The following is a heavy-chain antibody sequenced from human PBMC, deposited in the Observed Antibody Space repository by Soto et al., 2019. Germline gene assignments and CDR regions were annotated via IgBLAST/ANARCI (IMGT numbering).Heavy chain of an antibody. V-gene: IGHV3-23*01. CDR1: GFTFSSYA. CDR3: ANDTRYGDYARWFDS. D-gene: IGHD4-17*01. J-gene: IGHJ5*01. CDR2: ITASGGRT. Sequence: EVHLLESGGGLVQPGGSLRLSCTASGFTFSSYAMTWVRQAPGRGLEGVSGITASGGRTYYADSVKGRFTISRDNSKSTLYLQMNSLRAEDTAVYYCANDTRYGDYARWFDSWGQGTLVTVSS.